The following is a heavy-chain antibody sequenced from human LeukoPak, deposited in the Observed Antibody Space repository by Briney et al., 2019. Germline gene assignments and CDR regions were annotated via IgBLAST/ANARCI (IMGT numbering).Heavy chain of an antibody. CDR2: IYYSGST. V-gene: IGHV4-39*01. CDR3: ARHPSGPSWIQLWLGFDY. J-gene: IGHJ4*02. Sequence: SETLSLTCTVSGGSISSSSYYWGWIRQPPGKGLEWIGSIYYSGSTYYNPSLKSRVTISVDTSKIQFSLKLSSVTAADTAVYYCARHPSGPSWIQLWLGFDYWGQGTLVTVSS. D-gene: IGHD5-18*01. CDR1: GGSISSSSYY.